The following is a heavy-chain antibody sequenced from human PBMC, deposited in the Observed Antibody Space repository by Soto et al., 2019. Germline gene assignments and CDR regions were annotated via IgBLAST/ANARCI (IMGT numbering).Heavy chain of an antibody. Sequence: QVQLVESGGGVVQPGRSLRLSCAASGFTFSSYTMHWVRQAPGEGLDWVAIISDDGVHKFSADPVKGRFTISRDNSKNSLFLPLNGLRGEETAVYACATKTLGATRKLARWGQGYLVPVSS. CDR2: ISDDGVHK. CDR1: GFTFSSYT. CDR3: ATKTLGATRKLAR. V-gene: IGHV3-30-3*01. J-gene: IGHJ4*02. D-gene: IGHD1-26*01.